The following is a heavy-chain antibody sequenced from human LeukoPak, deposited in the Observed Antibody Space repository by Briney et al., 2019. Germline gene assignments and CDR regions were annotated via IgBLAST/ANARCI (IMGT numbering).Heavy chain of an antibody. CDR3: ARTYCGGDCYYSYFDY. CDR2: IYPGDSDT. J-gene: IGHJ4*02. V-gene: IGHV5-51*01. Sequence: GESLKISCKGSGYSFTTYWIGWVRQMPGKGLEWMGIIYPGDSDTGYSPSFQGQVTISADKSISTAYLQWSSLKASDTAVYYCARTYCGGDCYYSYFDYWGQGTLVTVSS. D-gene: IGHD2-21*02. CDR1: GYSFTTYW.